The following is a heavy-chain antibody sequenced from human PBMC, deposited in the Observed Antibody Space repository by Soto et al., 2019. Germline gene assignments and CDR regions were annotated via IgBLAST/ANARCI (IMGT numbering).Heavy chain of an antibody. D-gene: IGHD3-9*01. J-gene: IGHJ6*02. CDR3: ARGRHILTGYYISYYYYGMDV. V-gene: IGHV4-34*01. CDR2: INHSGST. CDR1: GGYFSGYY. Sequence: SETMSLTCTVDGGYFSGYYWSWIRQPPGKGLEWIGEINHSGSTNYNPSLKSRVTISVDTSKNQFSLKLSSVTAADTAVYYCARGRHILTGYYISYYYYGMDVWGQGTTVTVSS.